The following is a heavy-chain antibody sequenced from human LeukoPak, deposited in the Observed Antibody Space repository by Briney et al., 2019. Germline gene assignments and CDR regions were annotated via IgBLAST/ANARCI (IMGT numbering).Heavy chain of an antibody. D-gene: IGHD2-15*01. V-gene: IGHV1-3*01. CDR2: INAGNGNT. Sequence: GASVKVSCKAPGYTFTSYAMHWVRQAPGQRLEWMGWINAGNGNTKHSQKFQGRVTITRDTSASTAYMELSSLRSEDTAVYYCARDWGYCSGGSCYAMEFWGQGTLVTVSS. CDR1: GYTFTSYA. CDR3: ARDWGYCSGGSCYAMEF. J-gene: IGHJ4*02.